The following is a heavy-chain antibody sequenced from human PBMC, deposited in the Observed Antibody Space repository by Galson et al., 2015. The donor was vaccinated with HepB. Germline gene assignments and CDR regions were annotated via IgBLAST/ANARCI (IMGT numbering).Heavy chain of an antibody. D-gene: IGHD2-2*01. CDR1: GGSISSSNW. Sequence: SETLSLTCAVSGGSISSSNWWSWVRQPPGKGLEWIGEIYHSGSTNYNPSLKSRVTISVDKSKNQFSLKLSSVTAADTAVYYCARDTSCSSTSCYPVWGQGTLVTVSS. V-gene: IGHV4-4*02. CDR3: ARDTSCSSTSCYPV. J-gene: IGHJ4*02. CDR2: IYHSGST.